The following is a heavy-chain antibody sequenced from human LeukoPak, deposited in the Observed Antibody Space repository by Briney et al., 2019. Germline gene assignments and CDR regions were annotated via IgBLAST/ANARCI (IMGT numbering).Heavy chain of an antibody. J-gene: IGHJ5*02. Sequence: SETLSLTCAVSGGSFSGYYWSWIRQPPGKGLEWIGEINHSGSTNYNPSLKSRVTISVDTSKNQFSLKLSSVTAADTAVYYCARGTPLGVNWFDPWGQGTLVTVSS. D-gene: IGHD3-3*01. CDR3: ARGTPLGVNWFDP. CDR2: INHSGST. CDR1: GGSFSGYY. V-gene: IGHV4-34*01.